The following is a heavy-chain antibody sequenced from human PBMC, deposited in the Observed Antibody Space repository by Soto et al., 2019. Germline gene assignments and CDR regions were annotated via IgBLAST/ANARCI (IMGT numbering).Heavy chain of an antibody. J-gene: IGHJ4*02. D-gene: IGHD6-6*01. CDR1: GFTFSSFE. Sequence: EVQLAESGGGLAQPGGSLRLSCVGSGFTFSSFEMNWVRQTPRKGLEWLSYIGRSGETIYYADSVKGRFTISRDNAKSSLFLKMNGLRDEDTGIYYCARESRGGAARRPTCYYWGRGTLVTVSS. CDR2: IGRSGETI. CDR3: ARESRGGAARRPTCYY. V-gene: IGHV3-48*03.